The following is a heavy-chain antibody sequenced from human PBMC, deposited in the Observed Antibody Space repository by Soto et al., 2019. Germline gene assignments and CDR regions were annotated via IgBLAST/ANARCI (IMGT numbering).Heavy chain of an antibody. V-gene: IGHV3-33*01. J-gene: IGHJ6*02. D-gene: IGHD4-4*01. CDR3: AREGWSDYSNYGWGALYYYYGMDV. CDR1: GFTFSSYG. CDR2: IWYDGSNK. Sequence: GGSLRLSCAASGFTFSSYGMHWVRQAPGKGLEWVAVIWYDGSNKYYADSVKGRFTISRDNSKNTLYLQMNSLRAEDTAVYYCAREGWSDYSNYGWGALYYYYGMDVWGQGTTVTVSS.